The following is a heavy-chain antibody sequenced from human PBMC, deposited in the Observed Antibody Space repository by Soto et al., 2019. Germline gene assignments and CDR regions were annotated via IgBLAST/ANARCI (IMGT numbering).Heavy chain of an antibody. CDR3: AKDQSPYDYIWGSYRKSDAFDI. J-gene: IGHJ3*02. V-gene: IGHV3-23*01. D-gene: IGHD3-16*02. CDR1: GFTFSSYA. CDR2: ISGSGGST. Sequence: GGSLRLSCAASGFTFSSYAMSWVRQAPGKGLEWVSAISGSGGSTYYADSVKGRFTISRDNSKNTLYLQMNSLRAEDTAVYYCAKDQSPYDYIWGSYRKSDAFDIWGQGTMVTVSS.